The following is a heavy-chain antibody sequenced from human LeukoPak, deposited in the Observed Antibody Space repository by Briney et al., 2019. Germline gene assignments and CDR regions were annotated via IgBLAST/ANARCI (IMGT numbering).Heavy chain of an antibody. CDR3: AKMNTVYSAYDPWGGGFDN. CDR1: GFSFSNYG. CDR2: IRYVGSNK. D-gene: IGHD5-12*01. Sequence: GGSLRLSCAASGFSFSNYGMHWVRQAPGKGLEWVAFIRYVGSNKWYADSVKGRFTISRDNSKNTLYPQMNSLRAEDTAVYYCAKMNTVYSAYDPWGGGFDNWGQGTLVTVSS. J-gene: IGHJ4*02. V-gene: IGHV3-30*02.